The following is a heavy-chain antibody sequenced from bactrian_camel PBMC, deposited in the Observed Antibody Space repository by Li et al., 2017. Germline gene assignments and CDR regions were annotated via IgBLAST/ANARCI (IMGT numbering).Heavy chain of an antibody. J-gene: IGHJ4*01. D-gene: IGHD2*01. CDR2: INRRGTT. CDR1: GYTVTAYC. CDR3: ATLYTGISGCYSTSLAPASFDY. V-gene: IGHV3S1*01. Sequence: HVQLVESGGGSVQAGGSLTLSCLASGYTVTAYCMGWLRQGPEKELEGVAVINRRGTTNYADSVKGRFTISKVNAEKTLYLQMNSLKPEDTAIYYCATLYTGISGCYSTSLAPASFDYWGQGTQVTVS.